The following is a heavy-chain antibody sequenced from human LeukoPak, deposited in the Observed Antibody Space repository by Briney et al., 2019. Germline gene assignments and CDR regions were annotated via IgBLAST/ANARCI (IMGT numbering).Heavy chain of an antibody. J-gene: IGHJ4*02. V-gene: IGHV1-18*01. Sequence: ASVKVSCKAAGYTFGNYGIKWVRQAPGQGLEWVGWISGFNGNTNYAQNFHDRVTMTTDTSTTTAYMELRSLRSDDTGVYYCARFTPRLSREKFDYWGQGTLVTVSS. D-gene: IGHD3-3*02. CDR3: ARFTPRLSREKFDY. CDR2: ISGFNGNT. CDR1: GYTFGNYG.